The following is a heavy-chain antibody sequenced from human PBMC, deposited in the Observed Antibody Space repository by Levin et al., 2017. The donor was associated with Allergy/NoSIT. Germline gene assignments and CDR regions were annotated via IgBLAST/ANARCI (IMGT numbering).Heavy chain of an antibody. D-gene: IGHD1-7*01. CDR1: GFTFNNYA. J-gene: IGHJ6*02. Sequence: AGGSLRLSCAASGFTFNNYAMSWVRQAPGKGLEWVSSISGSGEITRHAGSVKGRFTISRDNSKNTLYLQLSSLRAEDTALYFCAKEKLELTRFYYFGMDVWGLGTTVTVS. CDR3: AKEKLELTRFYYFGMDV. V-gene: IGHV3-23*01. CDR2: ISGSGEIT.